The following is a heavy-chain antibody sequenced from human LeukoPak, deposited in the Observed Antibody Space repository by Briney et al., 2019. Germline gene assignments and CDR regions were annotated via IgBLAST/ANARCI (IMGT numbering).Heavy chain of an antibody. Sequence: GGSLRLSCAASGFSLSSYSMNWIHQAPGKGLEWVSSISTDNSYRHYADSVKGRFTISRDNARNSLYLQMNSLRAEDTAVYYCARALIGDYDKLDYWGQGTLVTVSS. D-gene: IGHD4-17*01. CDR1: GFSLSSYS. V-gene: IGHV3-21*01. CDR2: ISTDNSYR. CDR3: ARALIGDYDKLDY. J-gene: IGHJ4*02.